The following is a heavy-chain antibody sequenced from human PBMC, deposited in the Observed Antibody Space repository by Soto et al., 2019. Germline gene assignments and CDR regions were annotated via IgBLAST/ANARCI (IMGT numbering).Heavy chain of an antibody. CDR3: PKTALRFVVWSYFDS. CDR2: ISWNSGRK. D-gene: IGHD2-21*01. V-gene: IGHV3-9*01. CDR1: SFTLDEYA. Sequence: EVQLVESGGASVQPGRSLRLSCTASSFTLDEYAMHWVRQAPGKGLEWVSSISWNSGRKVYADSVKGRFTVSRDNAKNSLYLQMNSLRPDDTAVYYCPKTALRFVVWSYFDSWGLGTLVTVSS. J-gene: IGHJ4*02.